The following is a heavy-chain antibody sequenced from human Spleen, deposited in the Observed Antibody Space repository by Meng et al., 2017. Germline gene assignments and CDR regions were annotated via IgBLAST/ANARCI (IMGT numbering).Heavy chain of an antibody. CDR2: INHSGST. V-gene: IGHV4-34*01. CDR3: ARGPTTMAHDFDY. D-gene: IGHD4-11*01. Sequence: QFQLQQWCPELLKPSETLSLTCVVSGGSFSDYYWSWIRQPPGKVLEWIGEINHSGSTNYNPSLESRATISVDTSQNNLSLKLSSVTAADSAVYYCARGPTTMAHDFDYWGQGTLVTASS. CDR1: GGSFSDYY. J-gene: IGHJ4*02.